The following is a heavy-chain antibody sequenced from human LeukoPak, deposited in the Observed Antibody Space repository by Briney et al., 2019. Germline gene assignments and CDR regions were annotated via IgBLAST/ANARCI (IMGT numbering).Heavy chain of an antibody. V-gene: IGHV3-48*03. CDR1: GFIFSSYE. Sequence: GGSLRLSCAASGFIFSSYEMNWVRQAPGKGLEWVSYISSSGSTIYYADSVKGRFTISRDNAKNSLYLQMNSLRAEDTAVYYCARERIVYYDSSGYSDYWGQGTLVTVSS. CDR3: ARERIVYYDSSGYSDY. D-gene: IGHD3-22*01. J-gene: IGHJ4*02. CDR2: ISSSGSTI.